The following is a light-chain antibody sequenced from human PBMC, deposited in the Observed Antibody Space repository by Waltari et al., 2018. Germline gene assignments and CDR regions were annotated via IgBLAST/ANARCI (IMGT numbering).Light chain of an antibody. V-gene: IGKV3-20*01. J-gene: IGKJ1*01. Sequence: EIVLTQSPGTLSLSPGERATLSARASQSVSSSYLAWYKQKPGQAPRVLIHGSSNRATGIPDRFRGSGSGTDFTLTISRLEPEDFAVYYCQQYGSSPWTFGQGTKVEIK. CDR1: QSVSSSY. CDR2: GSS. CDR3: QQYGSSPWT.